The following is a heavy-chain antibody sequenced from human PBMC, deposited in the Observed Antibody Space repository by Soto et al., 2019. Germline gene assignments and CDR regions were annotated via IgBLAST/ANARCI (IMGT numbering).Heavy chain of an antibody. J-gene: IGHJ4*02. D-gene: IGHD1-1*01. CDR1: GGSISSSPYY. CDR3: ARHGPLSNNWNQLDY. Sequence: QLQLQESGPGRVKPSETLSLTCTVSGGSISSSPYYWGWIRQPPGKGLEWIGNIYYKGNTFYNPSLKSRVTISVDTSKNQFSLKLSSVTAADTAVYYCARHGPLSNNWNQLDYWGQGTLVTVSS. V-gene: IGHV4-39*01. CDR2: IYYKGNT.